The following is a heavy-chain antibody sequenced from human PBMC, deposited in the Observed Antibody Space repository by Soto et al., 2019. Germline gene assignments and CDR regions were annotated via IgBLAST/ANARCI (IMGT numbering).Heavy chain of an antibody. CDR2: IYYSGST. D-gene: IGHD6-13*01. V-gene: IGHV4-31*03. J-gene: IGHJ4*02. CDR3: ARGLKYSRSWYFDD. CDR1: GGSISSGGYY. Sequence: PSETLSLTCTVSGGSISSGGYYWSWIRQHPGKGLEWIGYIYYSGSTYYNPSLKSRVTISVDTSKNQFSLKLSSVTAADTAVYYCARGLKYSRSWYFDDRGQGTPVTVSS.